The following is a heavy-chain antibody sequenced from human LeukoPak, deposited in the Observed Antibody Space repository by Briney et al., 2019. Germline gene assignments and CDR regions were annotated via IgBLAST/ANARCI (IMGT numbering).Heavy chain of an antibody. Sequence: GGSLRLSCAASGFTFSSYGMHWVRQAPGKGLEWVAFIRYDGSNKYYADSVKGRFTISRDNSKNTLYLQMNSLRAEDTAVYYCAKDIAAAGRMFNYWGQGTLVTVSS. J-gene: IGHJ4*02. V-gene: IGHV3-30*02. CDR1: GFTFSSYG. CDR2: IRYDGSNK. D-gene: IGHD6-13*01. CDR3: AKDIAAAGRMFNY.